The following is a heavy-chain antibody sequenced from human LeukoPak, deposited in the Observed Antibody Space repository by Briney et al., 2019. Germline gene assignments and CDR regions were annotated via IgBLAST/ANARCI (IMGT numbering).Heavy chain of an antibody. Sequence: SETLSLTCTVSGGSISSGSYYWSWIRQPAGKGLEWIGRIYTSGGTNYNPSLKSRVTISVDTSKNQFSLKLSSVTAADTAVYYCARVRATPSPAYFDYWGQGTLVTVSS. V-gene: IGHV4-61*02. CDR2: IYTSGGT. CDR3: ARVRATPSPAYFDY. CDR1: GGSISSGSYY. D-gene: IGHD5-12*01. J-gene: IGHJ4*02.